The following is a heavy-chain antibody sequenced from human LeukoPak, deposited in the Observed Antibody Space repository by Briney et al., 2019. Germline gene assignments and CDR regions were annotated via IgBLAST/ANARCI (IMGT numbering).Heavy chain of an antibody. CDR2: VYYSGIT. CDR3: ARLQVYCGGDCYPRWFDP. Sequence: SETLSLTCTVSGDSVSSYYWGWIRQPPGKGMEWIAYVYYSGITNYNPSLKRRVTISLDTPKNQISLKLSSVTAADTAVYYCARLQVYCGGDCYPRWFDPWGQGTLVTVSS. D-gene: IGHD2-21*02. CDR1: GDSVSSYY. J-gene: IGHJ5*02. V-gene: IGHV4-59*08.